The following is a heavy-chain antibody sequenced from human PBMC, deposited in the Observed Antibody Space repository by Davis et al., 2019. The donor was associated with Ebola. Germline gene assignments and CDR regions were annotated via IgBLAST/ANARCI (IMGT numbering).Heavy chain of an antibody. CDR1: GFTVSSNY. CDR2: IYSGGST. CDR3: ARGDSGSYCLDY. V-gene: IGHV3-66*02. D-gene: IGHD1-26*01. Sequence: GESLKISCAASGFTVSSNYMSWVRQAPGKGLEWVSVIYSGGSTYYADSVKGRFTISRDNSKNTLYLQMNSLRAEDTAVYYCARGDSGSYCLDYWGQGTLVTVSS. J-gene: IGHJ4*02.